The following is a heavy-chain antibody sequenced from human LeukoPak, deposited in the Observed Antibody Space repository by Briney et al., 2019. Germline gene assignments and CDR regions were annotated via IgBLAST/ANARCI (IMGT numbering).Heavy chain of an antibody. J-gene: IGHJ6*03. CDR1: GGTFSSYA. Sequence: SVKVSCKASGGTFSSYALSWVRQAPGQGLEWMGGIIPIFGTANYAQKFQGRVTITADESTSTAYMELSSLRSEDTAVYYCARKPVSYYYYMDVWGKGTTVTVSS. V-gene: IGHV1-69*13. CDR3: ARKPVSYYYYMDV. CDR2: IIPIFGTA. D-gene: IGHD5/OR15-5a*01.